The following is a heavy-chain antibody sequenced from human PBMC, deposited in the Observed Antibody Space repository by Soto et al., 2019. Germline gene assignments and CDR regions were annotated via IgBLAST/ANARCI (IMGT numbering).Heavy chain of an antibody. CDR3: ARGSYYSGWV. CDR2: TYYRSKWYS. Sequence: SQTLSLTCAISGDSVSSTSAAWSWIRQSPSRGLEWLGRTYYRSKWYSDYAVSVKSRITINPDTSKNQFSLQLNSVTPEDTAVYFCARGSYYSGWVWGQGTLVTVSS. J-gene: IGHJ4*02. V-gene: IGHV6-1*01. CDR1: GDSVSSTSAA. D-gene: IGHD6-19*01.